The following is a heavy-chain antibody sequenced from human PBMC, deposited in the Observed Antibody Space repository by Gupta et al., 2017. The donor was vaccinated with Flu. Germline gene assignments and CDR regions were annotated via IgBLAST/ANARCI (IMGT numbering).Heavy chain of an antibody. Sequence: QVQLQGSGPGLVKPSQTLSLPCTVSGGSISSGSYSWSWIRQPAGKGLEWIGRIYTSGSTNYNPSLKSRVTISVDTSKNQFSLKLSSVTAADTAVYYCARTGATLLYFDYWGQGTLVTVSS. CDR2: IYTSGST. V-gene: IGHV4-61*02. J-gene: IGHJ4*02. CDR3: ARTGATLLYFDY. D-gene: IGHD1-26*01. CDR1: GGSISSGSYS.